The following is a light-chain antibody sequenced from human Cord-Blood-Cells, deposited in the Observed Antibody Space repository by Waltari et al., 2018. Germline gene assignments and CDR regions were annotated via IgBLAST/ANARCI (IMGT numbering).Light chain of an antibody. Sequence: QSALTQPASVSGSPGQSITISCTGTSSDVGGYNYVSWYQQHPGKAPKLMIDDVSNRPSGVFNRFSGSKSSSTASLTISWLQAEDEADYYCSSYTSSSTWVFGGGTKLTVL. CDR2: DVS. CDR3: SSYTSSSTWV. V-gene: IGLV2-14*01. J-gene: IGLJ3*02. CDR1: SSDVGGYNY.